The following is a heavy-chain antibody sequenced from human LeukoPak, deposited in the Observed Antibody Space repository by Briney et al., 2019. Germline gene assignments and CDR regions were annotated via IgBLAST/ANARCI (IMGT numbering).Heavy chain of an antibody. D-gene: IGHD5-18*01. V-gene: IGHV1-2*02. CDR3: ARTAMVVYYYYGMDV. J-gene: IGHJ6*02. Sequence: GASVKVSCKASGYTFTSYYMHWVRQAPGQGLEWMGWINPNSGGTNYAQKFQGRVTMTRDTSISTAYMELSRLRSDDTAVYYCARTAMVVYYYYGMDVWGQGTTVTVSS. CDR2: INPNSGGT. CDR1: GYTFTSYY.